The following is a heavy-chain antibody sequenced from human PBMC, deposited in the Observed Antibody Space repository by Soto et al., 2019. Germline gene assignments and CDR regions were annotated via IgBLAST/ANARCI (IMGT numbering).Heavy chain of an antibody. CDR2: ISSNGGST. D-gene: IGHD4-17*01. CDR3: ARAHSTTVTTYYFDY. V-gene: IGHV3-64*01. Sequence: GESLKISCAASGFTFSSYAMHWVRQAPGKGLEYVSAISSNGGSTYYANSVKGRFTISRDNSKNTLYLQMGSLRAEDMAVYYCARAHSTTVTTYYFDYWGQGTLVTVSS. CDR1: GFTFSSYA. J-gene: IGHJ4*02.